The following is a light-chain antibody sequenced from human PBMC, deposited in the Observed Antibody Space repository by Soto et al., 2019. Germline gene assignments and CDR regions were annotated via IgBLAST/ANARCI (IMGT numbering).Light chain of an antibody. CDR1: NSNIGNDY. J-gene: IGLJ2*01. Sequence: QSVLTQPPSVSAAPGQKVTISCSGSNSNIGNDYVSWYQQLPGTAPKLLIYGDNKRPSGIPDRFSGSKSGTSATLAITGLQTGDEADYYCGTWDGGLSAGVFGGGTKVTVL. V-gene: IGLV1-51*01. CDR3: GTWDGGLSAGV. CDR2: GDN.